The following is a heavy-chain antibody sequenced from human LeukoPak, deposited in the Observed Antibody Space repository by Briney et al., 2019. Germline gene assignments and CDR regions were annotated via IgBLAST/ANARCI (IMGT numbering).Heavy chain of an antibody. CDR2: INPNSGGT. V-gene: IGHV1-2*02. D-gene: IGHD3-22*01. CDR1: GYTFTGYY. J-gene: IGHJ4*02. Sequence: ASVKVSCKASGYTFTGYYMHWVRQAPGQGLEWMGWINPNSGGTNYAQKFQGRVTMTRDTSISTAYMELSRLRSDDTAVYYCARVGDSSGYYVWYFDCWGQGTLVTVSS. CDR3: ARVGDSSGYYVWYFDC.